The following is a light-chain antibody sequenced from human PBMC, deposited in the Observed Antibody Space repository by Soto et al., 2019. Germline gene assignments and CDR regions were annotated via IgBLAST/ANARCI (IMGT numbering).Light chain of an antibody. CDR3: QQYNNWPRT. V-gene: IGKV3-15*01. CDR1: QSVSSN. CDR2: GAS. J-gene: IGKJ1*01. Sequence: EIVMKQSPATLSVSPGERATLSCRASQSVSSNLAWYQLKPGQAPRLLIYGASTRATGIPARFSGSGSGTEFTLTIGSLQSEDFAVYYCQQYNNWPRTFGQGTKVEIK.